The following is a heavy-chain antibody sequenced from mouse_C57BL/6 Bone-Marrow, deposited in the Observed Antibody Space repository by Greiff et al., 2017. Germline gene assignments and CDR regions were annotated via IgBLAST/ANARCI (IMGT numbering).Heavy chain of an antibody. CDR3: ARCGNYGGFAY. CDR2: IRPNSGST. Sequence: QVHVKQPGAELVKPGASVKLSCKASGYTFTSYWMHWVKQRPGQGLEWIGMIRPNSGSTNYNEKFKSKATLTVDKSSSTAYMQLSSLTSEDSAVYYCARCGNYGGFAYWGQGTLVTVSA. D-gene: IGHD2-1*01. J-gene: IGHJ3*01. CDR1: GYTFTSYW. V-gene: IGHV1-64*01.